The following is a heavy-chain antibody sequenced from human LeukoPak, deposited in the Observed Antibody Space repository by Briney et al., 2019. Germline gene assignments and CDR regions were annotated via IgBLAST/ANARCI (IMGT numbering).Heavy chain of an antibody. V-gene: IGHV3-66*01. CDR1: GFTVSSNY. D-gene: IGHD5-12*01. CDR3: AREGAGYRGYDYDYFYAMDV. J-gene: IGHJ6*02. CDR2: IYNGGST. Sequence: GGSLRLSCAASGFTVSSNYMSWVRQAPGKGLEWVSVIYNGGSTYYADSVKGRFTISRDNSKNTLYLQMSSLRAEDTALYYCAREGAGYRGYDYDYFYAMDVWGQGTTVTVSS.